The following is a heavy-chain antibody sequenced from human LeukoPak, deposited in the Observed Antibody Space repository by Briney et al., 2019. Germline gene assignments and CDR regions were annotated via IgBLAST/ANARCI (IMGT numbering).Heavy chain of an antibody. CDR2: IYYSGST. CDR1: GGSISSYY. J-gene: IGHJ3*02. D-gene: IGHD4-11*01. CDR3: ARDGRPSDYSNLHAFDI. Sequence: PSETLSLTCTVSGGSISSYYWSWIRQPPGKGLEWIGYIYYSGSTNYNPSLKSRVTISVDTSKNQFSLKLSSVTAADTAVYYCARDGRPSDYSNLHAFDIWGQGTMATVSS. V-gene: IGHV4-59*01.